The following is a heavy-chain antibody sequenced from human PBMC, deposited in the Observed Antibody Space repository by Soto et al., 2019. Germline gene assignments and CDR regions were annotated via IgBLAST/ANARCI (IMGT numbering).Heavy chain of an antibody. J-gene: IGHJ6*02. Sequence: QVQLVQSAAEVKKPGSSVKVSCKASGGTFSSYAISCVRQAPGQGVEWMGRIIPIFGTANYAQKIQGRVTITANESTSTHYMELSSLRSEDTAVYYCARDRYYGSGSWDYGMDVWGQGTTVTVSS. CDR1: GGTFSSYA. D-gene: IGHD3-10*01. V-gene: IGHV1-69*18. CDR3: ARDRYYGSGSWDYGMDV. CDR2: IIPIFGTA.